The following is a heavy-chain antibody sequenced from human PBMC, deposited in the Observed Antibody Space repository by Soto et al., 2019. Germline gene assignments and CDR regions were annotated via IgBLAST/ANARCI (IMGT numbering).Heavy chain of an antibody. CDR3: AKYSTTGASRLFDY. CDR2: ISGTGDVT. J-gene: IGHJ4*02. D-gene: IGHD1-1*01. CDR1: GFTFSSYA. Sequence: GGSLRLSCAASGFTFSSYAMSWVRQAPGKGLEWVSAISGTGDVTHYADSVKGRFTVSRDNSKNTLYLQMNSLRAEDTATYYCAKYSTTGASRLFDYWGQGTLVTVSS. V-gene: IGHV3-23*01.